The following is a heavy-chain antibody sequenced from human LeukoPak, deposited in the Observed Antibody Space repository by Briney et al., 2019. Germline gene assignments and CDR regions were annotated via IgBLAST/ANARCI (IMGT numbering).Heavy chain of an antibody. CDR2: IKTEIDGGTT. Sequence: GGSLRLSCEASGFTFTNAWMSWVRQAPGKGLEWVGRIKTEIDGGTTDYAAPVNGRFIISRDDSRNRLHLQMNSLQSEDTAVYYCARGAGMGVIRFLEWLPAEYFQHWGQGTLVTVSS. CDR3: ARGAGMGVIRFLEWLPAEYFQH. V-gene: IGHV3-15*01. CDR1: GFTFTNAW. D-gene: IGHD3-3*01. J-gene: IGHJ1*01.